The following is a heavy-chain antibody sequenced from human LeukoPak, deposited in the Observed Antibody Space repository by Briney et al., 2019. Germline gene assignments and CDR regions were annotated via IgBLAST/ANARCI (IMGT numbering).Heavy chain of an antibody. J-gene: IGHJ4*02. CDR2: ISGSGGST. Sequence: GGSLRLSCAASGFTFSSHAMSWVRQAPGKGLEWVSAISGSGGSTYYADSVKGRFTISRDNSKNTLYLQMNSLRAEDTAVYYCAKAGYYYDSSGYYYFDYWGQGTLVTVSS. D-gene: IGHD3-22*01. CDR3: AKAGYYYDSSGYYYFDY. CDR1: GFTFSSHA. V-gene: IGHV3-23*01.